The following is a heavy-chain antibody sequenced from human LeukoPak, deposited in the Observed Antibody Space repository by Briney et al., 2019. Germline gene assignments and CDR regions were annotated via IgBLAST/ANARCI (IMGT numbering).Heavy chain of an antibody. D-gene: IGHD2-2*01. Sequence: ASVKVSCKASGYTFTGCYMHWVRQAPGQGLEWMGWINPNSGGTNYAQKFQGRVTMTRDTSISTAYMELSRLRSDDTAVYYCTRADCSSTSCYSGGYWFDPWGQGTLVTVSS. J-gene: IGHJ5*02. CDR3: TRADCSSTSCYSGGYWFDP. CDR2: INPNSGGT. CDR1: GYTFTGCY. V-gene: IGHV1-2*02.